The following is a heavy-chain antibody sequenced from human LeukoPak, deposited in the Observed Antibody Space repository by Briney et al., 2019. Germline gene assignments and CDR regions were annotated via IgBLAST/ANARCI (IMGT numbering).Heavy chain of an antibody. CDR3: AKDRYSSGWYAHFDY. CDR1: GGSISSSSYY. Sequence: SETLSLTCTVSGGSISSSSYYWGWIRQPPGKGLEWIGSIYYGGSTYYNPSLKSRVTISVDTSKNQFSLKLSSVTAADTAVYYCAKDRYSSGWYAHFDYWGQGTLVTVSS. J-gene: IGHJ4*02. D-gene: IGHD6-19*01. V-gene: IGHV4-39*07. CDR2: IYYGGST.